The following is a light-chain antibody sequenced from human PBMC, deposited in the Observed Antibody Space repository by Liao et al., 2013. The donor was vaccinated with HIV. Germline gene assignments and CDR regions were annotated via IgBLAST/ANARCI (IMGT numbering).Light chain of an antibody. CDR3: QVWDISSDHVV. V-gene: IGLV3-21*04. J-gene: IGLJ2*01. CDR2: YDS. CDR1: NIGSIS. Sequence: SYVLTQPPSVSVAPGQSARISCGGNNIGSISVHWYQQKPGLAPVLVMYYDSDRPSGIPERFSGSKSVNTATLTISRVEAGDEAVYYCQVWDISSDHVVFGGGTKLTVL.